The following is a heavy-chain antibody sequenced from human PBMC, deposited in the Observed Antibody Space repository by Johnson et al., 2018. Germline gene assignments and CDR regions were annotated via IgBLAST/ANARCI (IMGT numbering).Heavy chain of an antibody. CDR1: GFTFSSYA. CDR2: ISGSGGST. D-gene: IGHD1-26*01. CDR3: EKWRRVGAKPCEI. J-gene: IGHJ3*02. V-gene: IGHV3-23*04. Sequence: VQLVQSGGGPVKPGGSLRLSCAASGFTFSSYAMSWVRQAPGKGLEWVSAISGSGGSTYYADSVKGRFTISRDNSKTTLYLERNSRRDEDTAVYYCEKWRRVGAKPCEIWGQGTMVTVSS.